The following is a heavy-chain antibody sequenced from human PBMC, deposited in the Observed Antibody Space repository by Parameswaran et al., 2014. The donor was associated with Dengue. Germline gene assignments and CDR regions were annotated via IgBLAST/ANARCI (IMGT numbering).Heavy chain of an antibody. V-gene: IGHV3-33*01. J-gene: IGHJ6*02. Sequence: WIRQPPGKGLEWVAVIWYDGSNKYYADSVKGRFTISRDNSKNTLYLQMNSLRAEDTAVYYCARDWEYSYGYWYYYYYGMDVWGQGTTVTVSS. CDR3: ARDWEYSYGYWYYYYYGMDV. CDR2: IWYDGSNK. D-gene: IGHD5-18*01.